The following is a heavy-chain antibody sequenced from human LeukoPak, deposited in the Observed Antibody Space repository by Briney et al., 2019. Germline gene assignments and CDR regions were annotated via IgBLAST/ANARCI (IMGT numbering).Heavy chain of an antibody. V-gene: IGHV3-7*01. CDR1: GFTFSSYW. D-gene: IGHD3-9*01. Sequence: GGSLRLSCAASGFTFSSYWMSWVRQAPGKGLEWVANIKQDGSEKYYVDSVKGRFTISRDNAKNSLYLQMNSLRAEDTAVYYCASTLRYFDWLSSSYFDYWGQGTLVTVSS. J-gene: IGHJ4*02. CDR2: IKQDGSEK. CDR3: ASTLRYFDWLSSSYFDY.